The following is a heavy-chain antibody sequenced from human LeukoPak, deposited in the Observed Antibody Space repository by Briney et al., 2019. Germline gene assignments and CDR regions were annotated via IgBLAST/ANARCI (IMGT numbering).Heavy chain of an antibody. CDR2: IYYSGST. Sequence: SETLSLTCTVSGGSISSYYWSWIRQPPGKGLEWIGYIYYSGSTNYNPSLKSRVTISADTSKNQFSLKLSSVTAADTAVYHCARGLGYYDSSVGYWGQGTLVTVSS. J-gene: IGHJ4*02. CDR3: ARGLGYYDSSVGY. CDR1: GGSISSYY. D-gene: IGHD3-22*01. V-gene: IGHV4-59*01.